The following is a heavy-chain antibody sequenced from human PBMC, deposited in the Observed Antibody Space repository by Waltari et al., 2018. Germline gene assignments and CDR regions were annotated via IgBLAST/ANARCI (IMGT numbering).Heavy chain of an antibody. CDR3: ARRAWGSGWSY. V-gene: IGHV4-39*01. CDR1: GGSLSSSSNYY. Sequence: QLQLQESGPGLAKPSETLSLTCTVSGGSLSSSSNYYWGWIRQPPGKGLEWIGSIYYNGSTYYNPSLKSRVTISVDTSKNQFSLKLSSVTAADTVVYYCARRAWGSGWSYWGQGTLVAVSS. J-gene: IGHJ4*02. D-gene: IGHD6-19*01. CDR2: IYYNGST.